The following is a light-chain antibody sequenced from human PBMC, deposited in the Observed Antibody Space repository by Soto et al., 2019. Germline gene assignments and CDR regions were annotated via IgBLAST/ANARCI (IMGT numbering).Light chain of an antibody. V-gene: IGKV1-16*01. J-gene: IGKJ1*01. Sequence: DIQMTQSPSSLSASVGDRVTITCRASQGISSYLAWFQQKPGRPPKLLMSATSTLQSDVPSRFSGSGSGTDFTLTIGCLQSEDFATYYCQQYNSYSSWTFGQGTKVDIK. CDR2: ATS. CDR3: QQYNSYSSWT. CDR1: QGISSY.